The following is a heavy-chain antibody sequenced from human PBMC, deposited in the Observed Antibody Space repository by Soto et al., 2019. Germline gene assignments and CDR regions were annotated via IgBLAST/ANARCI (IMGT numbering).Heavy chain of an antibody. CDR2: IDYNGRA. CDR3: ARHYYDSSGSRVFDY. J-gene: IGHJ4*02. Sequence: SETLSLTCSVSDGSVTGYCWSWIRQPPGKGLEWIGCIDYNGRAHYNPSLTSRVTMSLDTSNNHFSLKLSSVTAADTAVYYCARHYYDSSGSRVFDYWGQGTLVTVSS. CDR1: DGSVTGYC. V-gene: IGHV4-59*08. D-gene: IGHD3-22*01.